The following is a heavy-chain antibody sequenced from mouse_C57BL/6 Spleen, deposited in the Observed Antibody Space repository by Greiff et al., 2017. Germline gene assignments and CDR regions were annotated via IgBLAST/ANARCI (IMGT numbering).Heavy chain of an antibody. CDR3: AREVITTVVARAMDY. CDR1: GFSLTSYG. Sequence: QVHVKQSGPGLVQPSQSLSITCTVSGFSLTSYGVHWVRQSPGKGLEWLGVIWSGGSTDYNAAFISRLSISKDNSKSQVFFKMNSLQADDTAIYYCAREVITTVVARAMDYWGQGTSVTVSS. CDR2: IWSGGST. D-gene: IGHD1-1*01. J-gene: IGHJ4*01. V-gene: IGHV2-2*01.